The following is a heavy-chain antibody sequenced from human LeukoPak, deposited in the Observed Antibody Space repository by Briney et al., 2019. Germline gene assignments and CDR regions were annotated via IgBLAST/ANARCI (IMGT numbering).Heavy chain of an antibody. CDR2: IYYSRST. J-gene: IGHJ1*01. CDR3: ASAVFGSSWYVEYFQH. Sequence: SETLSLTCIVSGGSISSYYRSWIRQPPGKGLEWIGYIYYSRSTNYNPSLKSRVTISVDTSKNQFSLKLSSVTAADTAVYYCASAVFGSSWYVEYFQHWGQGTLVTVSS. V-gene: IGHV4-59*01. D-gene: IGHD6-13*01. CDR1: GGSISSYY.